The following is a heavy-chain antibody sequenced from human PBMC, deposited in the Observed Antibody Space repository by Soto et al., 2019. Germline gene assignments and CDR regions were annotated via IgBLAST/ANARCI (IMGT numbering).Heavy chain of an antibody. CDR1: GGSFSGYY. V-gene: IGHV4-34*01. Sequence: QVQLQQWGAGLLKPSETLSLTCAVYGGSFSGYYWSWIRQPPGKGLEWIGEINHSGSTNYNPALKSRVTISVDTSKNQFSLKLSSVTAADTAVYYCARGGRSWYSGYWGQGTLVTVSS. CDR3: ARGGRSWYSGY. CDR2: INHSGST. J-gene: IGHJ4*02. D-gene: IGHD6-13*01.